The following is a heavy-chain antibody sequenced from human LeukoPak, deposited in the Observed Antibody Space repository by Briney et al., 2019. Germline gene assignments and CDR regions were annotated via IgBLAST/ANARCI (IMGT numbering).Heavy chain of an antibody. CDR1: GGSFSGYY. V-gene: IGHV4-34*01. Sequence: SETLSLTCAVYGGSFSGYYWSWIRQPPGKGLEWIGEINHSGSTNYNPSLKSRVTISVDTSKNQFSLKLSSVTSADTAVYYCASGVQQLVPISMDVWGQGTTVTVSS. J-gene: IGHJ6*02. CDR2: INHSGST. D-gene: IGHD6-13*01. CDR3: ASGVQQLVPISMDV.